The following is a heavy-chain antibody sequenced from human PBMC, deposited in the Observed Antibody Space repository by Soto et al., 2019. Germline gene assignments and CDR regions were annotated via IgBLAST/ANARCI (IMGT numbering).Heavy chain of an antibody. CDR1: GGSINTNNYY. D-gene: IGHD2-15*01. CDR3: ARLVVVSPVANA. Sequence: LSLTCTVSGGSINTNNYYWGWVRQPPGKGLEWIGSVFYNGTTYYSPSLKSRVTISLAPSRTQFSLKLESVTAADTAVYFCARLVVVSPVANAWGQGTLVTVSS. V-gene: IGHV4-39*01. J-gene: IGHJ5*02. CDR2: VFYNGTT.